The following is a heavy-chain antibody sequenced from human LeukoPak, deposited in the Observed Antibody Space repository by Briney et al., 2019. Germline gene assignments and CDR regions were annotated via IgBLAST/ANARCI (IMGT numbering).Heavy chain of an antibody. CDR3: ARDWTQQGGWYPTLDY. CDR2: IYSGGST. D-gene: IGHD6-19*01. Sequence: GGSLRLSCAASGFTVSSHYMSWVRQAPGKGLEWVSIIYSGGSTYYADSVKGRFTISRDNSKNTLYLQMNRLRAEDTAVYYCARDWTQQGGWYPTLDYWGQGTLVTVSS. CDR1: GFTVSSHY. V-gene: IGHV3-53*01. J-gene: IGHJ4*02.